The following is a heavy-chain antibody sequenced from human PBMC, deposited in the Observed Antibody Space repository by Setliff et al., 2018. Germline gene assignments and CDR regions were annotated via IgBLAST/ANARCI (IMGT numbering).Heavy chain of an antibody. Sequence: ASVKVSCKASGYTLTKYYMHWVRQAPGQGLEWMGRINPNSGGTNYAQKFQGRVTMTRDTSITTAYMDLTSLRSDDTAVYYCAKAHRGGSSGYYYGGPYYCYYMDVWGKGTTVTSP. CDR1: GYTLTKYY. CDR2: INPNSGGT. V-gene: IGHV1-2*06. D-gene: IGHD3-22*01. J-gene: IGHJ6*03. CDR3: AKAHRGGSSGYYYGGPYYCYYMDV.